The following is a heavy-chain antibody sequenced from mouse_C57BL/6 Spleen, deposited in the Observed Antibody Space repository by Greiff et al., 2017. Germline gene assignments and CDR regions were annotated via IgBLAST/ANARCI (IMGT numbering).Heavy chain of an antibody. CDR2: IYPRDGST. J-gene: IGHJ3*01. Sequence: VKLVESDAELVKPGASVKISCKVSGYTFTDHTIHWMKQRPEQGLEWIGYIYPRDGSTKYNEKFKGKATLTADKSSSTAYMQLNSLTSEDSAVYFCARDYGNYLTLAWFAYWGQGTLVTVSA. CDR3: ARDYGNYLTLAWFAY. D-gene: IGHD2-1*01. V-gene: IGHV1-78*01. CDR1: GYTFTDHT.